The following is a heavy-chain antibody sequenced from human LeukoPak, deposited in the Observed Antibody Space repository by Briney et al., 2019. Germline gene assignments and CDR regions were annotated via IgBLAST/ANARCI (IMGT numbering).Heavy chain of an antibody. CDR3: TTVNYDSSGYSL. J-gene: IGHJ4*02. Sequence: GGSLRLSCAASGFTFSNAWMSWVRQALGKGLEWVGRIKSKTDGGTTDYAAPVKGRFTISRDDSKNTLYLQMNSLKTEDTAVYYCTTVNYDSSGYSLWGQGTLVTVSS. CDR2: IKSKTDGGTT. V-gene: IGHV3-15*01. D-gene: IGHD3-22*01. CDR1: GFTFSNAW.